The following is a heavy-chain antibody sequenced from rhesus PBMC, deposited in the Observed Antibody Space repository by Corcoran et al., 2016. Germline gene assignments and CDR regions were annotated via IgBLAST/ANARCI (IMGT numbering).Heavy chain of an antibody. D-gene: IGHD6-13*01. CDR3: ARSGYYTSWSS. V-gene: IGHV4-160*01. CDR2: IYGVGGRA. CDR1: GGSISSNY. J-gene: IGHJ4*01. Sequence: QVQLQESGPGLVKPSETLSLTCAVSGGSISSNYWSCIRQSTGKGLEWIGYIYGVGGRASSNPSPKSRVTISIHTTKIHFSLRLGSVTAADAAVDYCARSGYYTSWSSWGQGVLVTVSS.